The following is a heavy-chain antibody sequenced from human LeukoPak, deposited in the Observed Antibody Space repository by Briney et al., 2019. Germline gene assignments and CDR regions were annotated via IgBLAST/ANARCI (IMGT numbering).Heavy chain of an antibody. CDR2: ISYSGST. CDR1: GGSISSYY. D-gene: IGHD1-26*01. Sequence: PSETLSLTCTVSGGSISSYYWSWIRQPPGKGLEWIGYISYSGSTDYNPSLKSRVTISLDTSKNQFSLRLSSVTAADTAVYYCARETRLHSGSYSNDAFDIWGQATMVTVSS. V-gene: IGHV4-59*01. J-gene: IGHJ3*02. CDR3: ARETRLHSGSYSNDAFDI.